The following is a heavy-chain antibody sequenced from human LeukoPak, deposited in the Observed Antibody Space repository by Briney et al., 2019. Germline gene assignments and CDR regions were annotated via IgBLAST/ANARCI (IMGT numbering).Heavy chain of an antibody. V-gene: IGHV5-51*01. Sequence: GESLKISRKGSGYNFNAYWTAWVRQMPEKGLEWMRIIYPDDSDTRYSPSFQGQVTISADKSVSIAYLQWSSLKASDTAMYYCARPNIASYYDSRGYDAFDVWGQGTMVIVSS. CDR3: ARPNIASYYDSRGYDAFDV. J-gene: IGHJ3*01. D-gene: IGHD3-22*01. CDR2: IYPDDSDT. CDR1: GYNFNAYW.